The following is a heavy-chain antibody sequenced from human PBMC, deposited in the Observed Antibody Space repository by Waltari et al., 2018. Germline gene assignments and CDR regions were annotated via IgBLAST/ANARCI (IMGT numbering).Heavy chain of an antibody. CDR3: AKSFYNWDDPLDS. J-gene: IGHJ4*02. D-gene: IGHD1-20*01. Sequence: EVQPLEAGGGLVQPGGSLKLSGAASGFTFMTYAINWVRQAPGEGVGWVSCMSFGDGTHYADSVKGRCTISRDSSKNTVYLQMNSLRAEDTAVYYCAKSFYNWDDPLDSWGQGTLVTVSS. CDR2: MSFGDGT. V-gene: IGHV3-23*01. CDR1: GFTFMTYA.